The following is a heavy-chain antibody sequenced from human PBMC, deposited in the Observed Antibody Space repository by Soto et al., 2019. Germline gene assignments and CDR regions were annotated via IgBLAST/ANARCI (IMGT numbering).Heavy chain of an antibody. V-gene: IGHV4-34*01. D-gene: IGHD3-9*01. Sequence: SETLSLTCAVYGGSFSVYYWSWIRHPPGKGLEWIGEINHSGSTNYNPSLKSRVTISVDTSKNQFSLKLSSVTAADTAVYYCARGYYDILTGYYTPGFDPWGQGTLVTVSS. CDR1: GGSFSVYY. CDR3: ARGYYDILTGYYTPGFDP. J-gene: IGHJ5*02. CDR2: INHSGST.